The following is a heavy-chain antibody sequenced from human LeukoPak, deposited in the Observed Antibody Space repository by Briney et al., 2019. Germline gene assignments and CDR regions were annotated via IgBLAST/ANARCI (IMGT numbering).Heavy chain of an antibody. CDR1: GFTFSNHA. Sequence: GGSLRLSCVASGFTFSNHAMTWVRQAPVKGPERVSVIYGSGDSTFYADSVKGRFTISRDNSKNILYLHMNSLRVEDSAIYYCAKDRTAVPLAYWYFNRWGRGTLVTVSS. CDR2: IYGSGDST. D-gene: IGHD2-2*01. J-gene: IGHJ2*01. CDR3: AKDRTAVPLAYWYFNR. V-gene: IGHV3-23*01.